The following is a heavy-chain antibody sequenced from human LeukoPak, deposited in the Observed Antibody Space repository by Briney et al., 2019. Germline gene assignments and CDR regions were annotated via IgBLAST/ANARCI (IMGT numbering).Heavy chain of an antibody. D-gene: IGHD2-8*01. CDR1: GGSISSYY. Sequence: PSETLSLTCTVSGGSISSYYWSWIRQPPGKGLEWIGYIYYSGRTNYNPSLKSRVTISVDTSKNQFSLKLSSVTAADTAVYYCARHVVYCTNGVCYTSLDYWGQGTLVTVSS. CDR3: ARHVVYCTNGVCYTSLDY. J-gene: IGHJ4*02. CDR2: IYYSGRT. V-gene: IGHV4-59*08.